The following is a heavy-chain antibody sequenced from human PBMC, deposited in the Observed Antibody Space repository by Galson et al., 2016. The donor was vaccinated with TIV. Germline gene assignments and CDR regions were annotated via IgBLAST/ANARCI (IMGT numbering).Heavy chain of an antibody. J-gene: IGHJ4*02. CDR2: INWSGDNT. V-gene: IGHV3-20*04. CDR3: ARGGGSYYAVDF. D-gene: IGHD1-26*01. Sequence: SLRLSCAASGCTFDDFGMSWVRQAPGKGLEWVSGINWSGDNTGYVDSVKGRFTISRDNAKNSLYLEMDSLRAEDTALYYCARGGGSYYAVDFWGQGTLVTVSS. CDR1: GCTFDDFG.